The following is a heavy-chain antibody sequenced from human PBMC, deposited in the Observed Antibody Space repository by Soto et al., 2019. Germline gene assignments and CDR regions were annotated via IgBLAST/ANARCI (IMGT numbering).Heavy chain of an antibody. CDR1: GFTFSSYA. D-gene: IGHD3-9*01. V-gene: IGHV3-30-3*01. Sequence: QVQLVESGRGVVQPGRSLRLSCAASGFTFSSYAMHWVRQAPGKGLAWVAVISYDGSNKYYADSVKGRFTISRDNSKNTLYLQMNSLRAKDTAVYYCARDPQYYDILTGYRSGGMDVWGQGTTVTVSS. J-gene: IGHJ6*02. CDR3: ARDPQYYDILTGYRSGGMDV. CDR2: ISYDGSNK.